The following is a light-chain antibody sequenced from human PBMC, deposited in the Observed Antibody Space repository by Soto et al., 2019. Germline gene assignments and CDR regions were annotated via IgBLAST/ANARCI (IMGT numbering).Light chain of an antibody. CDR2: TNN. CDR1: RSNIGSNP. Sequence: QSVLTQPPSASGTPGQRVTISCSGSRSNIGSNPVNWYQQFPGTAPKLLIYTNNQRPSGVPDRFSGSKSGTSASLAISGLQSDDEADYYCAAWDDSLYVPVLGGGTKLTVL. V-gene: IGLV1-44*01. J-gene: IGLJ2*01. CDR3: AAWDDSLYVPV.